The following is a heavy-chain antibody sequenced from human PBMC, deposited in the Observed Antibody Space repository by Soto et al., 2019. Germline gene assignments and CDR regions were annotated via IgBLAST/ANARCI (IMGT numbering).Heavy chain of an antibody. CDR3: ARDVREASSGWYGQEPHKGNYFDY. D-gene: IGHD6-19*01. V-gene: IGHV3-30-3*01. CDR1: GFTFSSYA. CDR2: ISYDGSNK. Sequence: GGSLRLSCAASGFTFSSYAMHWVRQAPGKGLEWVAVISYDGSNKYYADSVKGRFTISRDNSKNTLYLQMNSLRAEDTAVYYCARDVREASSGWYGQEPHKGNYFDYWGQGTLVTVSS. J-gene: IGHJ4*02.